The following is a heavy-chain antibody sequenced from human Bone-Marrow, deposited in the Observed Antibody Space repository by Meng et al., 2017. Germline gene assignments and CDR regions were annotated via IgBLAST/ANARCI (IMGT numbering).Heavy chain of an antibody. Sequence: EGPLVGSGGGLVQPGGSLGLSCAASGFTFSSYAMSWVRQAPGKGLEWLSAITGSGGSTYYADSVKGRFTISRDNSKNTLYLQMNSLRAEDTAIYYCGKQYSGSYEYWGQGTLVTVSS. D-gene: IGHD1-26*01. CDR3: GKQYSGSYEY. J-gene: IGHJ4*02. CDR1: GFTFSSYA. CDR2: ITGSGGST. V-gene: IGHV3-23*04.